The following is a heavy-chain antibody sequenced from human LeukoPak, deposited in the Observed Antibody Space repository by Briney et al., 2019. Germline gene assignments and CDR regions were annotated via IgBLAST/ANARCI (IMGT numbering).Heavy chain of an antibody. Sequence: GGSLRLSCAASGFTFSSYTMNWVRQAPGKGLEWISYISSSSSTTYYADSVRGRFTISRGNAKNSLYLQMNSLRDEDTAVYYCARDYDSTGQIDYWGQGTLVTVSS. CDR3: ARDYDSTGQIDY. J-gene: IGHJ4*02. CDR1: GFTFSSYT. D-gene: IGHD3-22*01. CDR2: ISSSSSTT. V-gene: IGHV3-48*02.